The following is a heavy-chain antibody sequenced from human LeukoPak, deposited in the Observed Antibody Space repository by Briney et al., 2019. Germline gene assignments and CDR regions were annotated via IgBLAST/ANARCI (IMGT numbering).Heavy chain of an antibody. V-gene: IGHV3-53*01. CDR1: GGSFSGYY. J-gene: IGHJ4*02. Sequence: ETLSLTCAVYGGSFSGYYWSWVRQAPGKGLEWVSVIYSGGSTYYADSVKGRFTISRDNSKNTLYLQMNSLRAEDTAVYYCARAVGKVRFFDYWGQGTLVTVSS. CDR3: ARAVGKVRFFDY. D-gene: IGHD3-10*01. CDR2: IYSGGST.